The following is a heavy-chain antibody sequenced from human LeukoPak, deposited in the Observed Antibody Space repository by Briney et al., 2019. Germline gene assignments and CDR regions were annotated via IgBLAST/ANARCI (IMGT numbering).Heavy chain of an antibody. Sequence: PSQTLSLTCTVSGGSISSGDYYWRWLRQPPGTGLEWLGYIYYSGSTYYNPSLKSRVTISVDTSKNQFSLKLSSVTAADTAVYYCARDHRRITMVRGVIPPGYYYYGMDVWGKGTTVTVSS. J-gene: IGHJ6*04. V-gene: IGHV4-30-4*01. CDR1: GGSISSGDYY. D-gene: IGHD3-10*01. CDR2: IYYSGST. CDR3: ARDHRRITMVRGVIPPGYYYYGMDV.